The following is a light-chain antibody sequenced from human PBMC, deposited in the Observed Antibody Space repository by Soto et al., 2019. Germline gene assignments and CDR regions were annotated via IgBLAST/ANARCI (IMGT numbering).Light chain of an antibody. J-gene: IGKJ4*01. CDR2: GAS. Sequence: EIVMTQSPATLSLSPGETATLSCRASQSVHSNLAWFQQHPGQAPRLLIYGASSRATGIPVRFSGSGSGTEFTLTISSLQPEDFAVYYCQQYPDWPWGTFGGGTKVGIK. V-gene: IGKV3-15*01. CDR3: QQYPDWPWGT. CDR1: QSVHSN.